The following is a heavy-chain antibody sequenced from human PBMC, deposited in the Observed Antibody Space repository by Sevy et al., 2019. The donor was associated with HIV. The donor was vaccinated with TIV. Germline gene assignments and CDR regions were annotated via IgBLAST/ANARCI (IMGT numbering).Heavy chain of an antibody. CDR1: VFTFNTHA. D-gene: IGHD2-8*02. J-gene: IGHJ4*02. CDR2: ISYHGTNT. V-gene: IGHV3-30-3*01. Sequence: GGSLRLSCAASVFTFNTHAMHWVRQAPGKGLEWVALISYHGTNTYYADSVKGRFTISRDNSKNTLNLQMNSLRTEDTAVYYCAREAGYTTGWSPGNYWGQGTLVTVSS. CDR3: AREAGYTTGWSPGNY.